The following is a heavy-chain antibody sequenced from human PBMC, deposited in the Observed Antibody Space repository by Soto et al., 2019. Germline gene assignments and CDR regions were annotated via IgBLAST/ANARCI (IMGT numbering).Heavy chain of an antibody. CDR3: ARDLGQQLTPSYYYYGMDV. CDR2: IIPIFGTA. V-gene: IGHV1-69*01. J-gene: IGHJ6*02. D-gene: IGHD6-13*01. CDR1: GGTFSSYA. Sequence: QVQLVQSGAEVKKPGSSVKVSCKASGGTFSSYAISWVRQAPGQGLEWMGGIIPIFGTANYAQKFQGRVTITADESTRTPYMELSSLRSEDMAVYYCARDLGQQLTPSYYYYGMDVWGQGTTVTVSS.